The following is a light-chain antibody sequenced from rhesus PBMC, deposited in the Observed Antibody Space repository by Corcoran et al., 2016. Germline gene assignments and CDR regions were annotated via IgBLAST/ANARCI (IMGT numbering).Light chain of an antibody. V-gene: IGKV3-10*01. CDR1: QSVRSY. Sequence: QVILTQSPATLSLSPGERATLSCRASQSVRSYLAWYQQKPGQAPRLLINGASSRATVIPDRFSGSGSGTDFTLTISSLEPEDVGVYHCYQHSSGYSFGQGTKVEIK. J-gene: IGKJ2*01. CDR2: GAS. CDR3: YQHSSGYS.